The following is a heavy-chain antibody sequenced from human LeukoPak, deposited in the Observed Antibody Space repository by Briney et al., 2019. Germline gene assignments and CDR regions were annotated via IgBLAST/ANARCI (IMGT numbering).Heavy chain of an antibody. V-gene: IGHV3-21*01. D-gene: IGHD5-18*01. CDR2: ISSSSSYI. Sequence: GGSLRLSCAASGFTFSSYSMNWVRQAPGEGLEWVSSISSSSSYIYYADSVKGRFTISRGNAKNSLYLQMNSLRAEDTAVYYCARDGGYSYGYCDYWGQGTLVTVSS. CDR1: GFTFSSYS. CDR3: ARDGGYSYGYCDY. J-gene: IGHJ4*02.